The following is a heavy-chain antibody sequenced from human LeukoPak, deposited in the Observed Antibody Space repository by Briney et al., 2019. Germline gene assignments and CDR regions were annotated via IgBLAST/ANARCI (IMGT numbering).Heavy chain of an antibody. J-gene: IGHJ3*02. CDR1: GYTFTSYD. CDR2: MNPNSGNT. CDR3: AREYYDILTGTDAFDI. Sequence: ASVTVSCKASGYTFTSYDINWVRQAPGQGLEWMGWMNPNSGNTGYAQKLQGRVTMTTDTSTSTAYMELRSLRSDDTAVYYCAREYYDILTGTDAFDIWGQGTMVTVSS. D-gene: IGHD3-9*01. V-gene: IGHV1-8*01.